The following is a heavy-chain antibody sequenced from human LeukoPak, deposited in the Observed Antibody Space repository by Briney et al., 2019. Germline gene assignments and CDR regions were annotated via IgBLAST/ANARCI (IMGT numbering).Heavy chain of an antibody. Sequence: GGSLRLSCAASGFTFDDYAMHWVRQAPGKGLEWVSGISWNGGNIGYADSVKGRFIISRDNAKNSLYLQMNSLRAEGTALYYCARESMGATLDVWGKGTTVTVSS. J-gene: IGHJ6*04. CDR1: GFTFDDYA. CDR2: ISWNGGNI. V-gene: IGHV3-9*01. CDR3: ARESMGATLDV. D-gene: IGHD1-26*01.